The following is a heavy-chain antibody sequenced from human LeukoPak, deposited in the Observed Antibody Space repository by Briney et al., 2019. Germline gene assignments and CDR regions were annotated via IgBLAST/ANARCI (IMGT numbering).Heavy chain of an antibody. Sequence: SVKVSCKASGGTFSSYAISWVRQAPGQGLEWMGRIIPIFGTANYAQKFQGRVTITTDESTSTAYMELSSLRSEDTAVYYCAREARDVLRFLEWLPLDFYYYMDVWGKGTTVTVSS. J-gene: IGHJ6*03. D-gene: IGHD3-3*01. CDR3: AREARDVLRFLEWLPLDFYYYMDV. V-gene: IGHV1-69*05. CDR1: GGTFSSYA. CDR2: IIPIFGTA.